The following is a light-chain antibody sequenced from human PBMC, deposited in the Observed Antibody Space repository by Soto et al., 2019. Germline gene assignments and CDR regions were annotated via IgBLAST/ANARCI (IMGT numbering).Light chain of an antibody. V-gene: IGKV2D-29*01. J-gene: IGKJ4*01. CDR1: QILLHSDGKTY. CDR2: EDS. CDR3: MQRRQLPLT. Sequence: DIVMTQTPLSLSVTPGQPASISWKSSQILLHSDGKTYLYWYLQKPGQPPQLLIYEDSNRFSGVPDGFSVSGSGTDFTVQISRVEAEDVGVYYCMQRRQLPLTFGGGNKVEIK.